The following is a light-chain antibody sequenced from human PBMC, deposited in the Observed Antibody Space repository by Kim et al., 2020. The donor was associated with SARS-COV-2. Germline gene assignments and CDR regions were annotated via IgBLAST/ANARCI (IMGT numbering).Light chain of an antibody. Sequence: LSPRERATLSCRASQSINNNLAWYEQRPGQAPRLLLYGASYRATGIADRFSGSGSGTDFTLTISRLEPEDFAVYYCQQYATSGRTFGEGTKVDIK. CDR1: QSINNN. CDR2: GAS. V-gene: IGKV3-20*01. J-gene: IGKJ1*01. CDR3: QQYATSGRT.